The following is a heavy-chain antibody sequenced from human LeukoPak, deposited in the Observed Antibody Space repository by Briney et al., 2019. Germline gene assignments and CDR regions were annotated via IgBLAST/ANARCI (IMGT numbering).Heavy chain of an antibody. Sequence: PSETLSLTCTVSGGSISSYYWSWIRQPPGKGLEWIGYIYYSGSTNYNPSLMSRVTISVDTSKKQFSLKLRSVTAADTAVYYCARHEWGITNAFDIWGQGTMVTVSS. CDR3: ARHEWGITNAFDI. D-gene: IGHD1-14*01. CDR1: GGSISSYY. CDR2: IYYSGST. V-gene: IGHV4-59*08. J-gene: IGHJ3*02.